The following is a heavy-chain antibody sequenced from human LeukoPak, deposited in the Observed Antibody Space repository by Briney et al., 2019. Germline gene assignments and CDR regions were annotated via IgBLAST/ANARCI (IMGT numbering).Heavy chain of an antibody. D-gene: IGHD1-26*01. CDR2: IYYSGST. J-gene: IGHJ4*02. CDR3: ARLSRSGSYFDY. Sequence: SETLSLTCTVSGGSISSYYWSWIQQPPGKGLEWIGYIYYSGSTNYNPSLKSRVTISVDTSKNQFSLKLSSVTAADTAVYYCARLSRSGSYFDYWGQGTLVTVSS. V-gene: IGHV4-59*01. CDR1: GGSISSYY.